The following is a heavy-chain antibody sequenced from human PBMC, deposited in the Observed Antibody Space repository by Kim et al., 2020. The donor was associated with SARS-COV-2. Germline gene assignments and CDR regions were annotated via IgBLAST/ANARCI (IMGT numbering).Heavy chain of an antibody. CDR3: AKDPIAAAGPYFDY. D-gene: IGHD6-13*01. V-gene: IGHV3-23*03. J-gene: IGHJ4*02. Sequence: DSGKVRVTSTRGNSKNPLYLQMTSLRAEDTAVYYCAKDPIAAAGPYFDYWGQGTLVTVSS.